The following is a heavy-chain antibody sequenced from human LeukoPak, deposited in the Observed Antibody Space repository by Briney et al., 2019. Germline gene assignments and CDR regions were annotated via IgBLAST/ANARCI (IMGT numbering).Heavy chain of an antibody. CDR1: GFTFSSYG. D-gene: IGHD3-3*01. V-gene: IGHV3-30*03. CDR3: ARSITSPYYFDY. Sequence: GRSLRLSCAASGFTFSSYGMHWVRQAPGKGLEWVAVISYDGSNKYYADSVKGRFTISRDNSKNTLYLQMNSLRAEDTAVYYCARSITSPYYFDYWGQGTLVTVSS. CDR2: ISYDGSNK. J-gene: IGHJ4*02.